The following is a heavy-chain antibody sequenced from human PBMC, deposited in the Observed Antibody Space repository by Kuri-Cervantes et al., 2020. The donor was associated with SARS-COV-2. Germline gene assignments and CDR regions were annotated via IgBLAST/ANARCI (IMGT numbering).Heavy chain of an antibody. CDR1: GGSISSYY. V-gene: IGHV4-59*01. D-gene: IGHD3-22*01. CDR3: ARDPAYYDSSGYYYGAFDI. Sequence: SETLSLTCTVSGGSISSYYWSWIRQPPGKGLEWIGYIYYSGSTNYNPSLKSRVTISVDTSKNQFSLKLSSVTAADTAVCYCARDPAYYDSSGYYYGAFDIWGQGTMVTVSS. J-gene: IGHJ3*02. CDR2: IYYSGST.